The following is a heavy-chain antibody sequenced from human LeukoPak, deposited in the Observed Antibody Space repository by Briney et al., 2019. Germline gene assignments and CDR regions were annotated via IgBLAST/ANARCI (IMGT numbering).Heavy chain of an antibody. CDR1: GGSISSGDYY. D-gene: IGHD1-1*01. J-gene: IGHJ5*02. CDR2: IYYSGTT. V-gene: IGHV4-30-4*01. CDR3: ARVLTTSGFPNWFDP. Sequence: SETLSLTCTVSGGSISSGDYYWSWIRQPPGKGLEWIGYIYYSGTTYYNPSLKSRVTISVDTSKNQFSLKLSSVTAADTAVYYCARVLTTSGFPNWFDPWGQGTLVTVPS.